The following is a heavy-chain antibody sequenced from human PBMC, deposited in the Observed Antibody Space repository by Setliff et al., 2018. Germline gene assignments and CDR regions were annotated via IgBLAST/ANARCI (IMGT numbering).Heavy chain of an antibody. CDR1: GGTFRTDG. J-gene: IGHJ6*02. Sequence: GASVKVSCKATGGTFRTDGFSWVRQAPGQGLEWMGRIIPVFRTANYAQKFQGRVAITADESTNTAYIEISSLRYEDTAVYYCARGNMDVVAAGGKYSGLAFWGQGTTVTVSS. V-gene: IGHV1-69*13. CDR3: ARGNMDVVAAGGKYSGLAF. D-gene: IGHD6-13*01. CDR2: IIPVFRTA.